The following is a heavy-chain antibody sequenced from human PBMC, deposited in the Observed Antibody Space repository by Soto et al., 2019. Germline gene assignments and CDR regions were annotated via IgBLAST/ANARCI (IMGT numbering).Heavy chain of an antibody. CDR3: ARIPVDTYMSYWLDP. CDR2: IYYSGST. D-gene: IGHD5-18*01. CDR1: DDSLRHYD. Sequence: SETQSLPCNVSDDSLRHYDWCWIRQPAGKGLEWIGYIYYSGSTNHNPSMKSRVAMSLDTSKKQFSLRLISVTAADTAVYLCARIPVDTYMSYWLDPWGQGALVAVSS. J-gene: IGHJ5*01. V-gene: IGHV4-59*01.